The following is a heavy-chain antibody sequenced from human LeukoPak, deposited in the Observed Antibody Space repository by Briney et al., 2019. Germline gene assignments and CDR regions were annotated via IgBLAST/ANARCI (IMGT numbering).Heavy chain of an antibody. Sequence: GGTLRLSCAASGFTFNNYGMSWVRQAPGKGLEWVSGISGSGGSTYYADSVKGRFTIFRDNAKNSLYLQMNSLRAEDTAVYYCAELGITMIGGVWGKGTTVTISS. J-gene: IGHJ6*04. CDR1: GFTFNNYG. V-gene: IGHV3-23*01. D-gene: IGHD3-10*02. CDR3: AELGITMIGGV. CDR2: ISGSGGST.